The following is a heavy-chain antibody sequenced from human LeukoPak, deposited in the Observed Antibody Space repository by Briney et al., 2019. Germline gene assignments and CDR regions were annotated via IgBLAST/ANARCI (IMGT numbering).Heavy chain of an antibody. V-gene: IGHV3-23*01. J-gene: IGHJ4*02. CDR2: ISGSGGST. D-gene: IGHD1-26*01. CDR1: GFTFSSYA. Sequence: GGSLRLSCAASGFTFSSYAMSWVRQAPGKGLEWVSGISGSGGSTYYADSVKGRFTISRDNSKNTLYLQVNSLRAEDTAIYYCAKDRASIVGPTTLNYWGQGALVTISS. CDR3: AKDRASIVGPTTLNY.